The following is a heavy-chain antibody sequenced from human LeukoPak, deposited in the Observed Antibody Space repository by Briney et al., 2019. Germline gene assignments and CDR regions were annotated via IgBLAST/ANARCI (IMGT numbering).Heavy chain of an antibody. J-gene: IGHJ4*02. D-gene: IGHD4-23*01. Sequence: PGGSLRLSCAAHRFRLDAFGMSSVPQVPAKVLEWVSGIDWNGGRRGYADSVKGRFTISRDNAKNSLYLQMKNLRAEDTALYYCASVPDDSSGNSRYYFDSWGQGTLVTVSS. V-gene: IGHV3-20*04. CDR2: IDWNGGRR. CDR3: ASVPDDSSGNSRYYFDS. CDR1: RFRLDAFG.